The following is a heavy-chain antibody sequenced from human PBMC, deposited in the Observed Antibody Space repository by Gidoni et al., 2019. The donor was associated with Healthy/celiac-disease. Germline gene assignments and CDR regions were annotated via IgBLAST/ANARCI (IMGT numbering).Heavy chain of an antibody. J-gene: IGHJ4*02. D-gene: IGHD2-15*01. CDR1: GFTVSRNY. CDR2: IYSGGST. V-gene: IGHV3-66*01. CDR3: ASGGRGPLFDY. Sequence: EVQLVESGGGLVQPGVSLRLSCAASGFTVSRNYMGWVRQAPGKGLEWVSVIYSGGSTYYADSVKGRFTISRDNSKNTLYLQMNSLRAEDTAVYYCASGGRGPLFDYWGQGTLVTVSS.